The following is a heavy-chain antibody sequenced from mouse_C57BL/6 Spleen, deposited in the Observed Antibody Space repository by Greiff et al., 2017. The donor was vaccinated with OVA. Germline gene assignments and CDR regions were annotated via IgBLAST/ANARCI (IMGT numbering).Heavy chain of an antibody. J-gene: IGHJ2*01. CDR3: ARGHYDAYYFDY. D-gene: IGHD2-4*01. CDR2: ISSGSSTI. CDR1: GFTFSDYG. Sequence: EVKLVESGGGLVKPGGSLKLSCAASGFTFSDYGMHWVRQAPEKGLEWVAYISSGSSTIYYADTVKGRFTISRDNAKNTLFLQMTSLRSEDTAMYYCARGHYDAYYFDYWGQGTTLTVSS. V-gene: IGHV5-17*01.